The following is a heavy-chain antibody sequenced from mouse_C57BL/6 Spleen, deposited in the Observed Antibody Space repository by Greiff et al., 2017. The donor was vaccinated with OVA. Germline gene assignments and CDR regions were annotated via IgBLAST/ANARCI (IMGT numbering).Heavy chain of an antibody. J-gene: IGHJ2*01. Sequence: QVQLQQSGAELARPGASVKLSCKASGYTFTSYGISWVKQRTGQGLEWIGEIYPRSGNTYYNEKFKGKATLTADKSSSTAYMELRSLTSEDAAVYFCARWGDGYYFDYWGQGTTLTVSS. CDR2: IYPRSGNT. D-gene: IGHD2-3*01. CDR3: ARWGDGYYFDY. V-gene: IGHV1-81*01. CDR1: GYTFTSYG.